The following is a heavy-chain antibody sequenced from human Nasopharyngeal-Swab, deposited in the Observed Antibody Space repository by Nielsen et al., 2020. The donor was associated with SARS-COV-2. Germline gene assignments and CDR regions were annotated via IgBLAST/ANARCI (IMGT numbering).Heavy chain of an antibody. CDR1: GFTFSSYW. J-gene: IGHJ5*02. V-gene: IGHV3-15*01. D-gene: IGHD2-8*02. Sequence: GGSLRLSCAASGFTFSSYWMSWVRQAPGKGLEWVGRIKSKTDGGTTDYAAPVKGRFTISRDDSKNTLYLQMNSLKTEDTAVYYRTTAWGMIPGPWGQGTLVTVSS. CDR3: TTAWGMIPGP. CDR2: IKSKTDGGTT.